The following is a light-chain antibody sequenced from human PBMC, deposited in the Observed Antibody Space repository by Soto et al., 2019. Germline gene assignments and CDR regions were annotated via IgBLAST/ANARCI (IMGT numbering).Light chain of an antibody. V-gene: IGKV1-16*01. Sequence: DIQMTQSPSSLSASVGDRVIITCRASQAIKYDVAWFQQKPGKAPKSRIYAASSLHSGVPLRFSGSGYGTDFTLTINRLQAEDFATYYCQQYNAYPYAFGQGTKLEIK. CDR1: QAIKYD. CDR2: AAS. J-gene: IGKJ2*01. CDR3: QQYNAYPYA.